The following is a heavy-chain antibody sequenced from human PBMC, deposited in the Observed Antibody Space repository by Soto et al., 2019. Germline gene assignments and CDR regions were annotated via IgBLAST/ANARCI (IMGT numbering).Heavy chain of an antibody. CDR1: GGSISSGGYS. D-gene: IGHD2-2*01. V-gene: IGHV4-30-2*05. CDR3: ARHAEMARMPAFDI. Sequence: SETLSLTCAVSGGSISSGGYSWSWIRQPPGKGLEWIGCIYHSGSTNYNPSLESRVTMSLDTSKNQFSLKLSSVTAADTAVYYCARHAEMARMPAFDIWGRGTMVTVSS. J-gene: IGHJ3*02. CDR2: IYHSGST.